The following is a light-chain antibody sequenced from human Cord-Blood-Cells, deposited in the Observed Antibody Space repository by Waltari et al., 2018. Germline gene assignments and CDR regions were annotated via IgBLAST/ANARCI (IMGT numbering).Light chain of an antibody. CDR1: SSDVGGYNY. CDR3: SSYTSSSTLV. CDR2: DVS. Sequence: QSALTQPASVSGSPGQSITLSCTGTSSDVGGYNYVSWYQQHPGKAPKLMIYDVSNRPSGFSNRFSGSKSGNTASLTISGLQAEDEADYYCSSYTSSSTLVFGTGTKVTVL. V-gene: IGLV2-14*01. J-gene: IGLJ1*01.